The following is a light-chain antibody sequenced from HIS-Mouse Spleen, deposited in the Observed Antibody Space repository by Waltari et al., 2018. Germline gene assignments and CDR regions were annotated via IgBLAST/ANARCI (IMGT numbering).Light chain of an antibody. CDR2: DVS. V-gene: IGLV2-11*01. J-gene: IGLJ3*02. CDR3: CSYAGSYTWV. Sequence: QSALTQPRSVSGSPGQSVTISCTGTSSAVGGYNSVAWYQQDPGKAPKLMINDVSKRPSGVPDRFSGSKSGNTASLTISGLQAEDEADYYCCSYAGSYTWVFGGGTKLTVL. CDR1: SSAVGGYNS.